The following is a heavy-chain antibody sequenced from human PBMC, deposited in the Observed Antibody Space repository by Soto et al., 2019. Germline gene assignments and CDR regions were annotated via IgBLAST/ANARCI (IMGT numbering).Heavy chain of an antibody. V-gene: IGHV4-31*03. J-gene: IGHJ4*02. CDR2: IYYSGST. Sequence: QVQLQESGPGLVKPSQTLSLTCTVSGGSISSGGYYWTWIRQHPGKGLEWIGYIYYSGSTYYNPSPQSRITISVDTSKNQFSLKLSSVTAADTAVYYCARSSTSANYFDYWGQGTLVTVSS. CDR3: ARSSTSANYFDY. CDR1: GGSISSGGYY. D-gene: IGHD2-2*01.